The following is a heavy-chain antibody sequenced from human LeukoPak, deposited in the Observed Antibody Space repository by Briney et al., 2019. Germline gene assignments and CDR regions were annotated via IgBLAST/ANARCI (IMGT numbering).Heavy chain of an antibody. D-gene: IGHD6-19*01. J-gene: IGHJ4*02. CDR3: ATVSGWSYYFDY. Sequence: ASVKVSCKVSGYTLTELSMHWVRQAPGKGLEWMGGFDPEDGETIYAQEFQGRVTMTEDTSTDTAYMELSSLRSEDTAVYYCATVSGWSYYFDYWGQGTLVTVSS. CDR2: FDPEDGET. V-gene: IGHV1-24*01. CDR1: GYTLTELS.